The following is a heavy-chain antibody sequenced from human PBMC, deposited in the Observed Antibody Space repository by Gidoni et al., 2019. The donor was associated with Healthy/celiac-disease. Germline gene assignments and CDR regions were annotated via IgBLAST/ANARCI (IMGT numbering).Heavy chain of an antibody. CDR1: GGSFSGYY. CDR3: ARGRAGYSSGWYWVVWFDP. V-gene: IGHV4-34*01. CDR2: IKHSGST. D-gene: IGHD6-19*01. J-gene: IGHJ5*02. Sequence: QVQLQQWGAGLLKPSETLSLTCAVYGGSFSGYYWGWSRQPPGKGLEWSGEIKHSGSTNYNPSLKSRVTISVDTSKNQFSLKLSSVTAADTAVYYCARGRAGYSSGWYWVVWFDPWGQGTLVTVSS.